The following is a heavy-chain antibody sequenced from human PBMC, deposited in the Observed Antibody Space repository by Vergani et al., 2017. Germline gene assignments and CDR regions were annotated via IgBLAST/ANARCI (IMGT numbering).Heavy chain of an antibody. CDR1: GGSFTSYH. J-gene: IGHJ6*03. CDR2: IDHTGRP. Sequence: QVQLQQWGGGLLKPSETLSLTCVVNGGSFTSYHWTWIRQSPGEGLEWVGDIDHTGRPDYNPSLYSRLTMSVDKSRTQFSLTLNSVTATDTAIYFCARVNTETNGHLYYYYYMDVWGQGTAVTVS. CDR3: ARVNTETNGHLYYYYYMDV. D-gene: IGHD4-11*01. V-gene: IGHV4-34*01.